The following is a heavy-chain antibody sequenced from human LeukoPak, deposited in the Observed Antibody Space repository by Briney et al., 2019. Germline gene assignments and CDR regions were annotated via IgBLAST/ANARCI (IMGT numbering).Heavy chain of an antibody. CDR2: KKEDGSEE. V-gene: IGHV3-7*01. CDR1: GFTFSTYA. CDR3: VRGRDTLDY. Sequence: PGGSLRLSCVASGFTFSTYAIHWVRQAPGKGLEWVANKKEDGSEEYYVDSVKGRFTVSRDNAKNSLYLQMNSLRAEDTAVYYCVRGRDTLDYWGQGTLVTVSS. J-gene: IGHJ4*02.